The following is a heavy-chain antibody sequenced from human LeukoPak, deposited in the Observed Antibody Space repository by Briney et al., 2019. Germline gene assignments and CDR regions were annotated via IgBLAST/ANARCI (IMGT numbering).Heavy chain of an antibody. CDR3: AKPPEVGATVGYFDY. CDR1: GFTFSGYG. J-gene: IGHJ4*02. D-gene: IGHD1-26*01. V-gene: IGHV3-30*18. Sequence: GRSLRLSCAASGFTFSGYGMHWVPQAPGKGLKWVALISFDGSNQYYAESVKGRFTIARDNSKNTLYLQMSSLRAEDTAVYSCAKPPEVGATVGYFDYWGQGTLVTVSS. CDR2: ISFDGSNQ.